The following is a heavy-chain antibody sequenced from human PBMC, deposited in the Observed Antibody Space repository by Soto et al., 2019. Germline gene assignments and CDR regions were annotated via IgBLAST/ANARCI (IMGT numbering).Heavy chain of an antibody. D-gene: IGHD2-15*01. V-gene: IGHV1-69*02. CDR1: GGTFSSYT. CDR2: IIPILGIA. Sequence: QVQLVQSGAEVQKPGSSVKVSCKASGGTFSSYTISWVRQAPGQGLEWMGRIIPILGIANYAQKFQGRVTITADKSTSTAYMELSSLRSEDTAVYYCARGMVVAATTVNWFDPWGQGTLVTVSS. J-gene: IGHJ5*02. CDR3: ARGMVVAATTVNWFDP.